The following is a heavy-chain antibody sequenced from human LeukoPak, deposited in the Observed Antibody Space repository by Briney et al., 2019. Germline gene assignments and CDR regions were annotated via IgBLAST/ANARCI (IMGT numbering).Heavy chain of an antibody. CDR2: MKHDGSEK. CDR3: ARTPCGSSPRPYYFDY. J-gene: IGHJ4*02. V-gene: IGHV3-7*01. D-gene: IGHD6-6*01. CDR1: GFTFSTYW. Sequence: PGGSLRLSCAASGFTFSTYWMTWLRPAPGKGLEGVASMKHDGSEKYYVDSVKGRFTISRDNAKNSLYLQMNSLRAGDTAVYYCARTPCGSSPRPYYFDYWGQGTLVTVSS.